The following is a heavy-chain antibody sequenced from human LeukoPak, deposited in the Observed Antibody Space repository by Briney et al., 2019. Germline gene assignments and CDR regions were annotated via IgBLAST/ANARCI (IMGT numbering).Heavy chain of an antibody. CDR3: ARRPDY. CDR2: IYYSGST. V-gene: IGHV4-61*01. Sequence: SETLSLTCTVSGGSVSSGSYYWSWIRQPPGKGPEWIGYIYYSGSTNYNPSLKSRVTISVDTSKNQFSLKLSSVTAADTAVYYCARRPDYWGQGTLVTVSS. J-gene: IGHJ4*02. CDR1: GGSVSSGSYY.